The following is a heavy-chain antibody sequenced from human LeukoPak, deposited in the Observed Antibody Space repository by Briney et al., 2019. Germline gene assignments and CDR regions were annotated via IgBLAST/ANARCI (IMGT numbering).Heavy chain of an antibody. CDR3: AKDRRNYFGSGSYFDY. J-gene: IGHJ4*02. V-gene: IGHV3-33*06. Sequence: GGSLRLSCAASGFTFSSYSMNWVRQAPGKGLEWVAVIWYDGSSKYYADSVKGRFTISRDNSKNTLYLQMTSLRAEDTAIYYCAKDRRNYFGSGSYFDYWGQGTLVTVSS. CDR1: GFTFSSYS. CDR2: IWYDGSSK. D-gene: IGHD3-10*01.